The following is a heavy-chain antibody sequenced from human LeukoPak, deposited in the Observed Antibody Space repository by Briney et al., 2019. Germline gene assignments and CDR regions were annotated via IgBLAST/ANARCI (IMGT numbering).Heavy chain of an antibody. CDR3: ASLRKRGGAFDL. V-gene: IGHV4-39*07. CDR1: RGSISSPNYY. Sequence: SETLSLTCSVSRGSISSPNYYWGWIRQSPGKGLEWIGNIYYSGTTYYNPSLPSLKSRVTILIDTSKNQFSLRLRSVTAADTAVYYCASLRKRGGAFDLWGQGKVVTVPS. J-gene: IGHJ3*01. CDR2: IYYSGTT.